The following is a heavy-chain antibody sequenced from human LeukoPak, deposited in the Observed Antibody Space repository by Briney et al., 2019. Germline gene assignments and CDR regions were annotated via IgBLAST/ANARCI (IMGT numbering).Heavy chain of an antibody. CDR3: AKGPESAAGTDYYYYGMDV. D-gene: IGHD6-13*01. V-gene: IGHV3-30*18. J-gene: IGHJ6*02. CDR2: ISYDGSNK. Sequence: PGGSLRLSCAASGFTFSSYGMHWVRQAPGKGLEWVAVISYDGSNKYYADSVKGRFTISRDNSKNTLYLQMNSLRAEDTAVYYCAKGPESAAGTDYYYYGMDVWGQGTTVTVSS. CDR1: GFTFSSYG.